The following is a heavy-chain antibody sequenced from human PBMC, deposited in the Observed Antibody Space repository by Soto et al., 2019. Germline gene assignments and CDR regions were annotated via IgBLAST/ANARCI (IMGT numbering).Heavy chain of an antibody. Sequence: QVQLVQSGAEVKKPGASVRVSCQTSAYTFTNYAVSWVRQAPGQGLEWMGWISGDNGNTIYAQKFQGRVTMTTDTSTRKAYMELRSLRSDDTVVYYCATGLLAYCSGGSCYSDSWGQGTLVTVSS. CDR1: AYTFTNYA. V-gene: IGHV1-18*01. D-gene: IGHD2-15*01. CDR3: ATGLLAYCSGGSCYSDS. CDR2: ISGDNGNT. J-gene: IGHJ4*02.